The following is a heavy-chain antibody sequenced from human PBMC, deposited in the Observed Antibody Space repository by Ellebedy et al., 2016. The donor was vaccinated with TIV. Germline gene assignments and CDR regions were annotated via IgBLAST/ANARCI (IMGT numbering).Heavy chain of an antibody. CDR2: IIPIFGTA. J-gene: IGHJ5*02. D-gene: IGHD3-22*01. V-gene: IGHV1-69*13. Sequence: SVKVSXKASGYTFTGYYMHWVRQAPGQGLEWMGGIIPIFGTANYAQKFQGRVTITADESTSTAYMELRSLRSDDTAVYYCARGSLVITYNWFDPWGQGTLVTVSS. CDR1: GYTFTGYY. CDR3: ARGSLVITYNWFDP.